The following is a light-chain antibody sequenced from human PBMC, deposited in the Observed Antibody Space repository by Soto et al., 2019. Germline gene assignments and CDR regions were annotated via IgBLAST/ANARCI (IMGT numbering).Light chain of an antibody. V-gene: IGLV2-14*01. CDR3: SSYTTSTSYV. J-gene: IGLJ1*01. Sequence: QSALTQPASLSGSPGQSITVACTGTSSDIGRYNFVSWYQQFPGKAPKLIIYDVSKRPSGVSDRFSGSKSVNTASLTISGLQSEDEADYYCSSYTTSTSYVFGTGTKVTVL. CDR2: DVS. CDR1: SSDIGRYNF.